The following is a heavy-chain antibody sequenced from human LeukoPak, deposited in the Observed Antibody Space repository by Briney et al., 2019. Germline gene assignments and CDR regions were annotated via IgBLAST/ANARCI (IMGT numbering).Heavy chain of an antibody. V-gene: IGHV4-4*07. J-gene: IGHJ5*02. CDR1: GGSISNYY. D-gene: IGHD3-3*01. CDR2: TYTSGST. CDR3: ARDTQAYYDFWSGYYSNWFDP. Sequence: PSETLSLTCTVSGGSISNYYWSWIRQPPGKGLEWIGRTYTSGSTNYNPSLKSRVTISVDKSKDQFSLKLSSVTAADTAVYYCARDTQAYYDFWSGYYSNWFDPWGQGTLVTVSS.